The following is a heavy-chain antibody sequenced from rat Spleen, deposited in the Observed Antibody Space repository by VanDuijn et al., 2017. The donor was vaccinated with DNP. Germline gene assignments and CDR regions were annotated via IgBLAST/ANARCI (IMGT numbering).Heavy chain of an antibody. V-gene: IGHV5S13*01. CDR2: ISTVGDNS. CDR1: GFDFRKYG. Sequence: EVQLVESGGGLVQPGRPLKLSCAASGFDFRKYGMAWVRQAPTKALEWVASISTVGDNSLYRDSVKGRFTISRDNAKNTQYLQMDSLTSEDTAIYYCVTRGDGYDNWFAYWGQGTLVTVSS. CDR3: VTRGDGYDNWFAY. D-gene: IGHD2-3*01. J-gene: IGHJ3*01.